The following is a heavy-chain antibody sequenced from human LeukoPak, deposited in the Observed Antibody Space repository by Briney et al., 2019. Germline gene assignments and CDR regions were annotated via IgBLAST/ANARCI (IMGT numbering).Heavy chain of an antibody. J-gene: IGHJ5*02. D-gene: IGHD6-13*01. CDR2: IYHTGSF. Sequence: PSETLSLTCTVSGGSISSGDYCWSWIRQPPGKGLEWIGFIYHTGSFHYNPSLKSRVTISVDTSKNQFSLKLSSVTAADTAVYYCARRRAEGGSNGHYNWFDPWGQGILVTVSS. CDR3: ARRRAEGGSNGHYNWFDP. CDR1: GGSISSGDYC. V-gene: IGHV4-30-4*01.